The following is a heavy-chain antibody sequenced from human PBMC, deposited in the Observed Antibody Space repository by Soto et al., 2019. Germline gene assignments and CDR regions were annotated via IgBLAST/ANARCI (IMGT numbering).Heavy chain of an antibody. J-gene: IGHJ4*02. D-gene: IGHD5-18*01. CDR3: ARHGDWDTAIANYYFDY. V-gene: IGHV6-1*01. Sequence: SETLSLTCAISGDSVSKNSATWNWIRQSPARGLEWLGRTYYRSKWYNDYAVSVKSRITINPDTSKNQFSLQLNSVTAADTAVYYCARHGDWDTAIANYYFDYWGQGTLVTVSS. CDR1: GDSVSKNSAT. CDR2: TYYRSKWYN.